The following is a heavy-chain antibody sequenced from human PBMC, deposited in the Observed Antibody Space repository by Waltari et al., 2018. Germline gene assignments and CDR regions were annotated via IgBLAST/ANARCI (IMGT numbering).Heavy chain of an antibody. D-gene: IGHD5-12*01. J-gene: IGHJ2*01. Sequence: EVQLVQSGAEVKKPGESLKISCKGSGYSFTSYWLGWVRQMPGKGLEWMGIIYPGDSDTRYSPSFQGQVTISADKSISTAYLQWSSLKASDTAMYYCARHRGVEMATIEAWYFDLWGRGTLVTVSS. CDR1: GYSFTSYW. CDR2: IYPGDSDT. V-gene: IGHV5-51*01. CDR3: ARHRGVEMATIEAWYFDL.